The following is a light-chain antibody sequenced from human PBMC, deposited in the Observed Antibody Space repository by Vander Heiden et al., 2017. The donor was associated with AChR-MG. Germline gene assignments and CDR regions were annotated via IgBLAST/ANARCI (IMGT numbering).Light chain of an antibody. Sequence: EIVMTQSPATLSVSPGERATLSCRASQSDSSNLAWYQQKPGQAPRLLIYGASTRATGIPARFSGSGSGTEFTLTISSLQSEDFAVYYCQQDNTWPETFGQGTKVEVK. J-gene: IGKJ1*01. CDR3: QQDNTWPET. CDR1: QSDSSN. CDR2: GAS. V-gene: IGKV3-15*01.